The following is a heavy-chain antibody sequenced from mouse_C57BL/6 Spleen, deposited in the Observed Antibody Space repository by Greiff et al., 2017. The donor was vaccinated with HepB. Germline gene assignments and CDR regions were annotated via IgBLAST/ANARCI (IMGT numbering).Heavy chain of an antibody. CDR2: ISSGSSTI. V-gene: IGHV5-17*01. CDR3: ARRDSNYVEFAY. D-gene: IGHD2-5*01. Sequence: EVKVEESGGGLVKPGGSLKLSCAASGFTFSDYGMHWVRQAPEKGLEWVAYISSGSSTIYYADTVKGRFTISRDNAKNTLFLQMTSLRSEDTAMYYCARRDSNYVEFAYWGQGTLVTVSA. CDR1: GFTFSDYG. J-gene: IGHJ3*01.